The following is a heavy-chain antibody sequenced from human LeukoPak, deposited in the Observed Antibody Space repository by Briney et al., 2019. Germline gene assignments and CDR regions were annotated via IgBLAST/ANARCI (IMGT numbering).Heavy chain of an antibody. Sequence: SETLSLTCTVSGGSISSYYWSWIRQPAGKGLEWIGRIHTSGSTNYNPSLKSRVTMSVDTSKNQFSLKLSSVTAADTAVYYCARVTGSGSLTGNWFDPWGQGTLVTVSS. CDR2: IHTSGST. D-gene: IGHD3-10*01. V-gene: IGHV4-4*07. J-gene: IGHJ5*02. CDR3: ARVTGSGSLTGNWFDP. CDR1: GGSISSYY.